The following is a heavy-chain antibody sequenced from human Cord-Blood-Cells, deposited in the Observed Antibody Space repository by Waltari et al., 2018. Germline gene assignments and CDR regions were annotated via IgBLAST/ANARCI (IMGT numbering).Heavy chain of an antibody. CDR3: ARGVDILTGYDAFDI. CDR1: GFTFSSYA. J-gene: IGHJ3*02. CDR2: ISYDGSNK. V-gene: IGHV3-30*04. Sequence: QVQLVESGGGVVQPGRSLRLSCAASGFTFSSYAMHWVRQAPGKGLEWVAVISYDGSNKYYADSVKGRFTISRDNSKNTLYLQMNSLRAEDTAVYYCARGVDILTGYDAFDIWGQGTMVTVSS. D-gene: IGHD3-9*01.